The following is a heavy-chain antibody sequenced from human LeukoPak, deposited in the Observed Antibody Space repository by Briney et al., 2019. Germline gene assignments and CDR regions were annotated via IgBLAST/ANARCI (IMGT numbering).Heavy chain of an antibody. CDR1: GGTFSSYA. CDR3: ARLPSLAVAESSYYFDY. V-gene: IGHV1-69*13. J-gene: IGHJ4*02. CDR2: IIPIFGTA. D-gene: IGHD6-19*01. Sequence: ASVKVSCKASGGTFSSYAISWVRQAPGQGLEWMGGIIPIFGTANYAQKFQGRVTITADESTSTAYMELSSLRSEDTAVYYCARLPSLAVAESSYYFDYWGQGTLVTVSS.